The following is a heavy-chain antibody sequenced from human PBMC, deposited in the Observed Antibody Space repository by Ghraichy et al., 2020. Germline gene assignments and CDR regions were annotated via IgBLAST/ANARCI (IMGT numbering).Heavy chain of an antibody. Sequence: GESLNISCAASGFTFSNYWMHWVRQAPGKGLQWVATIKGDGSEKFYVDSMKDRFTISRDNAKNSVFLQMNSLRDDDTALYFCANARGWTIDSWGQGTLVTVSS. D-gene: IGHD3/OR15-3a*01. CDR1: GFTFSNYW. CDR2: IKGDGSEK. V-gene: IGHV3-7*03. J-gene: IGHJ4*02. CDR3: ANARGWTIDS.